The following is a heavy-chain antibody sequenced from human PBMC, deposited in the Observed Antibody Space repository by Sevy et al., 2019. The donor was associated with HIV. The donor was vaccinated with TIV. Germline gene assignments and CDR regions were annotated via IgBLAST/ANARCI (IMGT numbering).Heavy chain of an antibody. J-gene: IGHJ5*02. CDR1: GGSISSYY. CDR3: ARDLIAARRGTPQGFDP. V-gene: IGHV4-4*07. CDR2: IYTSGST. Sequence: SETLSLTCTVSGGSISSYYWSWIRQPAGKGLEWIGRIYTSGSTNYNPSLKSRVTMSVDTSKNQFSLKLSSVTAADTAVYYCARDLIAARRGTPQGFDPWGQGTLVTVSS. D-gene: IGHD6-6*01.